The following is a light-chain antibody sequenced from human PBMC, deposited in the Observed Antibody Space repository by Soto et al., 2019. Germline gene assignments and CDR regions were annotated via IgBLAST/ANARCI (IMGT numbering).Light chain of an antibody. CDR2: AAS. CDR3: QQRSNWPLT. Sequence: DIQMTQSPSSLSASVGDRVTITCRASQSISSWLAWYQQKPGKAPKLLINAASSLQSGVPSRFSGSGSGTDFTLTISNLQPEDFAVYYCQQRSNWPLTFGGGTKVDIK. J-gene: IGKJ4*01. CDR1: QSISSW. V-gene: IGKV1-39*01.